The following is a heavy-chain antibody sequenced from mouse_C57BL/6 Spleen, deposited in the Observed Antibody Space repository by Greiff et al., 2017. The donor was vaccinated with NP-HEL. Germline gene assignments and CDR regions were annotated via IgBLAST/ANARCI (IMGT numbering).Heavy chain of an antibody. Sequence: QVQLKESGAELVKPGASVKLSCKASGYTFTEYTIHWVKQRSGQGLEWIGWFYPGSGSIKYNEKFKDKATLTADKSSSTVYMELSRLTSEDSAVYFCARHEGAYYDGHGHFDYWGQGTTLTVSS. CDR1: GYTFTEYT. V-gene: IGHV1-62-2*01. CDR3: ARHEGAYYDGHGHFDY. CDR2: FYPGSGSI. D-gene: IGHD1-1*02. J-gene: IGHJ2*01.